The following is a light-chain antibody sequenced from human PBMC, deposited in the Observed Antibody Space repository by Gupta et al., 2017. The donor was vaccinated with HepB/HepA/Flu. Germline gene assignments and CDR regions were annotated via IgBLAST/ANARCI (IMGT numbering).Light chain of an antibody. CDR2: GAS. V-gene: IGKV3-15*01. Sequence: EIVMTQSPATLSVSPGERATLSCRASQSVGSNLAWYQQKPGQAPRLLIYGASTRATAIPARFSGSGSGTEFTLTISSLQSEDFAVYYCQQDNNWPGTFGQGTKVEIK. CDR3: QQDNNWPGT. J-gene: IGKJ1*01. CDR1: QSVGSN.